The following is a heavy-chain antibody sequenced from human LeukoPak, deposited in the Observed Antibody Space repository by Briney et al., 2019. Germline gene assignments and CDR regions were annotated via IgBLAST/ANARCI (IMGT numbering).Heavy chain of an antibody. CDR2: ISAYNGNT. D-gene: IGHD1-26*01. CDR1: GYTFTSYG. J-gene: IGHJ3*02. Sequence: ASVKVSCKASGYTFTSYGISWVRQAPGQGLEWMGWISAYNGNTNYAQKLQGRVTMTTDTSTSTAYMELRSLRSDDTAVYYCARDTVKELQPDAFDIWGQGTMVTVSS. V-gene: IGHV1-18*01. CDR3: ARDTVKELQPDAFDI.